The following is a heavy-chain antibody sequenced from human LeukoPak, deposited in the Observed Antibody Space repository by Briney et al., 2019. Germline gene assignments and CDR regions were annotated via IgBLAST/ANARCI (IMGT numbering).Heavy chain of an antibody. CDR3: ARITMIVVVILSQDFDY. J-gene: IGHJ4*02. D-gene: IGHD3-22*01. V-gene: IGHV3-30*02. CDR1: GFTFSSYG. Sequence: PGGSLRLSCAASGFTFSSYGMHWVRQAPGKGLEWVAFIRYDGSNKYYADSVKGRFTISRDNSKNTLYLQMNSLRAEDTAVYYCARITMIVVVILSQDFDYWGQGTLVTVSS. CDR2: IRYDGSNK.